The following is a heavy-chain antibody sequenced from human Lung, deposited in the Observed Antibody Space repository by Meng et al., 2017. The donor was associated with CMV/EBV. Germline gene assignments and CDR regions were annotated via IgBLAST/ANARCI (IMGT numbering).Heavy chain of an antibody. CDR2: ISGSGGST. Sequence: GESLKISCRASGYTFSSYSMSWVRQAPGKGLEWVSSISGSGGSTYSADSVKGRLTISRDNSESTLYLQMNSLTAEDTAIYYCVKGWQNLGDYWGQGTLVTDSS. D-gene: IGHD7-27*01. V-gene: IGHV3-23*01. J-gene: IGHJ4*02. CDR3: VKGWQNLGDY. CDR1: GYTFSSYS.